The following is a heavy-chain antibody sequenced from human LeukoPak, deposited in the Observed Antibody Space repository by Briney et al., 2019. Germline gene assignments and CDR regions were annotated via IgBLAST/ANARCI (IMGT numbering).Heavy chain of an antibody. CDR2: ISDSGST. J-gene: IGHJ4*02. D-gene: IGHD3-22*01. CDR1: GGSISSSSYF. CDR3: ARRRYYFDSSGYEYYFHY. Sequence: PSETLSLTCTVSGGSISSSSYFCGWIRQPPGRGLEWIATISDSGSTYYNPSLTSRVTISVETSRKQFSLKLSSVTAADTAVYYCARRRYYFDSSGYEYYFHYWGQGTLVTVSS. V-gene: IGHV4-39*01.